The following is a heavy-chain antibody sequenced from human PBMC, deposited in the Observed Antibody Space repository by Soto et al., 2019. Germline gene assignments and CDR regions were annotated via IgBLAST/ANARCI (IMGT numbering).Heavy chain of an antibody. CDR3: ARTSSITIFGVVPWFDP. V-gene: IGHV1-69*02. CDR1: GGTFSSYT. CDR2: IIPILGIA. J-gene: IGHJ5*02. Sequence: GASVKVSCKASGGTFSSYTISWVRQAPGQGLEWMGRIIPILGIANYAQKFQGRVTITADKSTSTAYMELSSLRSEDTAVYYCARTSSITIFGVVPWFDPWGQGTLVTVSS. D-gene: IGHD3-3*01.